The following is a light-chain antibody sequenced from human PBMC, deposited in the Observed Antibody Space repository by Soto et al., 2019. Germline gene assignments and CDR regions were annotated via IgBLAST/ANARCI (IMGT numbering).Light chain of an antibody. V-gene: IGKV1-39*01. CDR2: AAS. CDR3: QQSSRPPYT. Sequence: DIQMTQSPSSLSTSVGDRVTITCRASQNINTYLNWYQQKPGKAPKLLIYAASTLQSGVPSRFSGSGSGTYFTLTISSLQAEDFAAYYCQQSSRPPYTFGQGTKLEIK. J-gene: IGKJ2*01. CDR1: QNINTY.